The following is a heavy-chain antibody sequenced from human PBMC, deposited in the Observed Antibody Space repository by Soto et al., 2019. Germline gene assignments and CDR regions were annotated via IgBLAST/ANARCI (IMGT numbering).Heavy chain of an antibody. D-gene: IGHD3-10*01. CDR2: ISGGGGVST. V-gene: IGHV3-23*01. Sequence: GSLRLSCAASGFTFSSYAMTWVRQAPGKGLEWVSGISGGGGVSTYYADSVKGRFTISRDNSMNTLYLQMNRLRAEDTAVYYCAKDAISMVRGVDNWFDPWGQGTPDTVSS. CDR1: GFTFSSYA. J-gene: IGHJ5*02. CDR3: AKDAISMVRGVDNWFDP.